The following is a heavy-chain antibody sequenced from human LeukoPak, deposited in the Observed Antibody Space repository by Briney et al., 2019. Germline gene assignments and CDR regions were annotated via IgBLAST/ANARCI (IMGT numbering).Heavy chain of an antibody. CDR3: AKGRYCSGGSCYSNWFDP. V-gene: IGHV3-23*01. Sequence: GALRLSCAASGFTFSSYAMSWVRQAPGKGLEWVSAISGSGGSTYYADSVKGRFTISRDNSKNTLYLQMNSLRAEDTAVYYCAKGRYCSGGSCYSNWFDPWGQGTLVTVSS. CDR1: GFTFSSYA. D-gene: IGHD2-15*01. CDR2: ISGSGGST. J-gene: IGHJ5*02.